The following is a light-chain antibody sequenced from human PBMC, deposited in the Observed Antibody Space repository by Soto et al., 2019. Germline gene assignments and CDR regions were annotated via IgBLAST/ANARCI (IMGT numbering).Light chain of an antibody. CDR2: DAS. J-gene: IGKJ2*01. Sequence: EIVLTQSPATLSLSPGERATVSCRASQSVSSYLAWYQQKPGQAPRLLIYDASNRATGIPARFSGSGSGTDFTLTISSLEPEEFAVYYCQQRSNWPSYTFGQGTKLEIK. CDR1: QSVSSY. CDR3: QQRSNWPSYT. V-gene: IGKV3-11*01.